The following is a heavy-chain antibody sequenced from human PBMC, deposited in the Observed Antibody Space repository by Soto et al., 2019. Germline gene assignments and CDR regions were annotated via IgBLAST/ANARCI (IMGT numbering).Heavy chain of an antibody. CDR1: GGAIGGYY. D-gene: IGHD6-13*01. J-gene: IGHJ6*02. CDR2: VSYSGST. Sequence: PSETLSLTCSLSGGAIGGYYWSWIRQPPGKALEWIGYVSYSGSTDYHPSLKSRVSISVDTSKNQFSLKLSSVTAADTAVYYCARISSSSWYLDYYYGMDVWGQGTTVTVSS. V-gene: IGHV4-59*01. CDR3: ARISSSSWYLDYYYGMDV.